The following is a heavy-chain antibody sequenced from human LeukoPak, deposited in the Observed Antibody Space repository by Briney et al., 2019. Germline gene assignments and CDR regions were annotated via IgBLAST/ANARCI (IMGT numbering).Heavy chain of an antibody. Sequence: PGGSLRLSCSASGFTFSSYAMHWVRQAPGEGLEYVSAISSNGGNTYYAESVKGRFTISRDNSKSTVYLQMSSLRAEDTAVYYCVKGGQYSSSGLDYWGQGTLVTVSS. D-gene: IGHD6-6*01. CDR1: GFTFSSYA. V-gene: IGHV3-64D*09. J-gene: IGHJ4*02. CDR2: ISSNGGNT. CDR3: VKGGQYSSSGLDY.